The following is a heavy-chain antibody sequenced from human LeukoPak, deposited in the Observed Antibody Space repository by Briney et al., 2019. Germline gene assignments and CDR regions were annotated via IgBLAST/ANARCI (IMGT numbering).Heavy chain of an antibody. V-gene: IGHV3-53*01. Sequence: GGSLRLSCAASGFSVSSRFMSWVRQAPGKGLEWVSVIYSGGSTYYGDSVMGRFTISRDNSKNTLYLQMNSLRAEDTAVYYCARGAEDIVFYFDHWGQETLVTVSS. D-gene: IGHD2-15*01. CDR3: ARGAEDIVFYFDH. CDR1: GFSVSSRF. J-gene: IGHJ4*02. CDR2: IYSGGST.